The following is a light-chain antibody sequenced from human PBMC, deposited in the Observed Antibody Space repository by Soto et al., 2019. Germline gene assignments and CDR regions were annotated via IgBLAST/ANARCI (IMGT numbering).Light chain of an antibody. Sequence: TLSASVGDKVTMTFRASQTISRWLAWYQQKPGRAPKLLIYKASSLESGVPSRFSGSGSGTEFTLTISCLPPDDFGTYYCLQYNRYWTLGHGTKVDIK. CDR2: KAS. CDR3: LQYNRYWT. V-gene: IGKV1-5*03. J-gene: IGKJ1*01. CDR1: QTISRW.